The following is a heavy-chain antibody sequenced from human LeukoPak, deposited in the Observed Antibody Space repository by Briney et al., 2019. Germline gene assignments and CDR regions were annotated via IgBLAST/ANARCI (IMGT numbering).Heavy chain of an antibody. Sequence: SAKVSCKASGGTFSSYAISWVRQAPGQGLEWMGGIIPIFGTANYAQKFQGRVTITADESTSTAYMELSSLRSEDTAVYYCARVVAATAPFDYWGQGTLVTVSS. J-gene: IGHJ4*02. D-gene: IGHD6-19*01. CDR3: ARVVAATAPFDY. CDR2: IIPIFGTA. V-gene: IGHV1-69*01. CDR1: GGTFSSYA.